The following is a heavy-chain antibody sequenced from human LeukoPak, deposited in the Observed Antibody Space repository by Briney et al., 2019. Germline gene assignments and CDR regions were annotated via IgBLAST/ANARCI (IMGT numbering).Heavy chain of an antibody. CDR3: AQQVGYCSSGSCYFTY. CDR1: GFSFNTYA. J-gene: IGHJ1*01. CDR2: ISNTGGST. V-gene: IGHV3-23*01. Sequence: GGSLRLSCAASGFSFNTYAMSWVRQAPGKGLEWISAISNTGGSTYYADSVKGRFTISRNKSKNTLSLQMNSLRAEDTAVYYCAQQVGYCSSGSCYFTYWGQGTLVTVSS. D-gene: IGHD2-15*01.